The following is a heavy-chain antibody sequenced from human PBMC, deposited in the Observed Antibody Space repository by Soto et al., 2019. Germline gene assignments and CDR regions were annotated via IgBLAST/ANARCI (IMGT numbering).Heavy chain of an antibody. Sequence: EVQLVESGGGLVKPGGSLRLSCAASGFTFSSYSMNWVRQAPGKGLEWVSSISSSSSYIYYADSVKGRFTISRDNAKNSLYLQMNSLRAEDTAVYYCAREMSGGSSGGVDYWGQGTLVTVSS. CDR3: AREMSGGSSGGVDY. D-gene: IGHD6-6*01. J-gene: IGHJ4*02. CDR2: ISSSSSYI. V-gene: IGHV3-21*01. CDR1: GFTFSSYS.